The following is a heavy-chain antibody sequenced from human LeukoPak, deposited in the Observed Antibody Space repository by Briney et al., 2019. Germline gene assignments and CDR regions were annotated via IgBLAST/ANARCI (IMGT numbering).Heavy chain of an antibody. V-gene: IGHV3-23*01. Sequence: GGSLRLSCAASGFTFSSSAMSWVRQAPGKGLEWVSAISNNGGYTYYADSVQGRFTISRDNSKSTLCLQMNSLRAEDTAVYYCAKQLGYCSDGSCYFPYWGQGTQVTVSS. CDR2: ISNNGGYT. D-gene: IGHD2-15*01. CDR3: AKQLGYCSDGSCYFPY. CDR1: GFTFSSSA. J-gene: IGHJ4*02.